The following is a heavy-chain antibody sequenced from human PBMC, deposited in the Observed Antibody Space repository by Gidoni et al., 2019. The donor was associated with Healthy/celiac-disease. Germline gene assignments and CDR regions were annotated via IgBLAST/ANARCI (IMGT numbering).Heavy chain of an antibody. Sequence: QVQLVQSGAEVKKPGSSVKVSCKASGGTFSSYAISWVRQAPGQGLEWMGGIIPIFGTANYAQKFQGRVTITADKSTSTAYMELSSLRSEDTAVYYCARVGWVSCSSTSCSRYYYYYYGMDVWGQGTTVTVSS. D-gene: IGHD2-2*01. V-gene: IGHV1-69*06. CDR3: ARVGWVSCSSTSCSRYYYYYYGMDV. CDR2: IIPIFGTA. CDR1: GGTFSSYA. J-gene: IGHJ6*02.